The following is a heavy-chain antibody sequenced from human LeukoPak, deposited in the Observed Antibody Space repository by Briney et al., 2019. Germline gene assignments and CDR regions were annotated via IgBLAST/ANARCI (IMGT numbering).Heavy chain of an antibody. CDR3: ARVSRAFAFDI. J-gene: IGHJ3*02. CDR1: GFTFSSYA. V-gene: IGHV3-23*01. D-gene: IGHD1-26*01. Sequence: GGSLRLSCAASGFTFSSYALSWVRQAPGKGLEWVSTINGNGGTTYYADSVKGRFTISRDNSRHTLYLQMNSLRAEDTAVYYCARVSRAFAFDIWGQGTMVTVSS. CDR2: INGNGGTT.